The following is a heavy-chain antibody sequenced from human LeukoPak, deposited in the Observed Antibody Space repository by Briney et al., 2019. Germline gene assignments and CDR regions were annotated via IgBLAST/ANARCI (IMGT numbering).Heavy chain of an antibody. Sequence: GGSLRLSCAASGFTFDDYGMSWVRQAPGKGLEWVSGINWNGGSTSYADSVKGRFTISRDNAKNSLYLQMNSLRDEDTAVYYCARDRESYDFWSAHIGGYYYGMDVWGQGTTVTVSS. CDR2: INWNGGST. J-gene: IGHJ6*02. CDR3: ARDRESYDFWSAHIGGYYYGMDV. CDR1: GFTFDDYG. D-gene: IGHD3-3*01. V-gene: IGHV3-20*04.